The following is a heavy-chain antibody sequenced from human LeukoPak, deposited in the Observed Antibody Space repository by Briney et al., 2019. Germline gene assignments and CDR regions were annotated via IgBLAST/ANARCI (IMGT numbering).Heavy chain of an antibody. Sequence: SETLSLTCTNSGGSISTSSYYWGWIRQPPGKGLEWIGSIYYSGSTYYNPSLKSRVTISVDTSKTQFLKLSSVTAADTAVYYCAREGPLRYCSTTSCPSGDAFDIWGQGTMVTVSS. CDR3: AREGPLRYCSTTSCPSGDAFDI. CDR1: GGSISTSSYY. CDR2: IYYSGST. D-gene: IGHD2-2*01. J-gene: IGHJ3*02. V-gene: IGHV4-39*06.